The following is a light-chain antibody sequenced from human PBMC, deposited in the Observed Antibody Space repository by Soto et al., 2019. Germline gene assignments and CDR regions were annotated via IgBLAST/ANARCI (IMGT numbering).Light chain of an antibody. CDR2: GAS. V-gene: IGKV3-20*01. CDR3: QQYTGPPTT. Sequence: TDSPATLSVSQREIPTLSRTASQSVSSNLAWYQQKPGQAPRLLIYGASSRATGIPDRFSGSGSGTDFTLTITRLEPEDSAVYFCQQYTGPPTTCGQATRLEI. CDR1: QSVSSN. J-gene: IGKJ5*01.